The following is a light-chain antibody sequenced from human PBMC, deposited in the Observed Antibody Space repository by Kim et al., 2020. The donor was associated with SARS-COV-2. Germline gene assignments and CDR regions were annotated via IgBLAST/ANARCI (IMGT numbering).Light chain of an antibody. CDR3: AVWDDSLKQGV. CDR2: SNN. Sequence: ELTQPPSASGTPGQRVTISCSGSSSNIASNNVVWYQQLPGAAPKLLIYSNNQRPSGIPDRFSGSRSGTSASLAISGLQSGDEADYYCAVWDDSLKQGVFGGGTQLTVL. V-gene: IGLV1-44*01. CDR1: SSNIASNN. J-gene: IGLJ3*02.